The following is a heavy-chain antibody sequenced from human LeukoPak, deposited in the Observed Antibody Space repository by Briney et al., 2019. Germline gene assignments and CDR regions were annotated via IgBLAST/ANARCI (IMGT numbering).Heavy chain of an antibody. Sequence: PSETLSLTCTVSGGSISSSSYYWGWIRQPPGKGLEWIGSIYYSGSTYYNPSLKSRVTISVDTSKNQFSLKLRSVTAADTAVYYCARGKSKFDYWGQATLVTVSS. J-gene: IGHJ4*02. CDR3: ARGKSKFDY. V-gene: IGHV4-39*07. CDR1: GGSISSSSYY. CDR2: IYYSGST.